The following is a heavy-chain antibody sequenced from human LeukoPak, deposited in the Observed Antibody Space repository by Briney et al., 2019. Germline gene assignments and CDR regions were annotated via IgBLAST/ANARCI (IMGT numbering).Heavy chain of an antibody. J-gene: IGHJ5*02. D-gene: IGHD2-21*02. V-gene: IGHV1-46*01. CDR1: GYTFTSYY. CDR3: ARGYCGGGCSPGWFDP. CDR2: INPSGGST. Sequence: ASVKVSCKASGYTFTSYYMHWVRQAPGQGLEWMGIINPSGGSTSYAQKFQGRVTMTRDTSTSTVYMELSSLRSEDTAVYYCARGYCGGGCSPGWFDPWGQGTLVTVSS.